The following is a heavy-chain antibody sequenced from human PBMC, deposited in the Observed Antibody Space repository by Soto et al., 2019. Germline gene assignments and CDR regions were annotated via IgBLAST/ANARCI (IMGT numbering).Heavy chain of an antibody. D-gene: IGHD3-3*01. CDR1: GYTFTGYA. CDR3: ARDSASGYYGDNWFDP. CDR2: INAGNGNT. V-gene: IGHV1-3*01. J-gene: IGHJ5*02. Sequence: GASVKVSFKASGYTFTGYAMHWVRQAPGQRLEWMGWINAGNGNTKYSQKLQGRVTITRDTSASTAYMELSSLRSEDTAVYYCARDSASGYYGDNWFDPWGQGTLVTVSS.